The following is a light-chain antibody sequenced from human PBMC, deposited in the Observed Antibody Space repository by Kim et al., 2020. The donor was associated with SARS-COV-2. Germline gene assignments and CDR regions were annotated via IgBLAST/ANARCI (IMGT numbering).Light chain of an antibody. CDR2: EVI. CDR1: SSDIGAYDY. CDR3: CSWVGSSYV. J-gene: IGLJ1*01. V-gene: IGLV2-8*01. Sequence: QSALTQPPSASGSPGQSVTISCTGTSSDIGAYDYVSWYQQHPGKAPKLMIYEVIKRPSGVPDRFSGSKSGNTASLTVSGLQAEDEADYYCCSWVGSSYVFGTGTKVTV.